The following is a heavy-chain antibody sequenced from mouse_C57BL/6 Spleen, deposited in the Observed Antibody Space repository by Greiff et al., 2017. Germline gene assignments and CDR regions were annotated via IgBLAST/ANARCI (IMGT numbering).Heavy chain of an antibody. J-gene: IGHJ1*03. D-gene: IGHD1-1*01. CDR3: ARGCLLRSYWYFDV. V-gene: IGHV3-6*01. CDR1: GYSITSGYY. CDR2: ISYDGSN. Sequence: EVKLMESGPGLVKPSQSLSLTCSVTGYSITSGYYWNWIRQFPGNKLEWMGYISYDGSNNYNPSLKNRISITRDTSKNQFFLKLNSVTTEDTATYYCARGCLLRSYWYFDVWGTGTTVTVSS.